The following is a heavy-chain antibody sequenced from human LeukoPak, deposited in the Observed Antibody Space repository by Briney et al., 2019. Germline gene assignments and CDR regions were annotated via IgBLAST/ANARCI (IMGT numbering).Heavy chain of an antibody. J-gene: IGHJ4*02. CDR3: ARGPRYWYYFDY. CDR1: GGSISSYY. CDR2: IYTSGST. Sequence: SEILSLTCTVSGGSISSYYWSWLRQPAGKGLEWIGRIYTSGSTNYNPSLKSRVTMSVDTSKNQFSLKLSSVTAADTAVYYCARGPRYWYYFDYWGQGTLVTVSS. V-gene: IGHV4-4*07. D-gene: IGHD2-8*02.